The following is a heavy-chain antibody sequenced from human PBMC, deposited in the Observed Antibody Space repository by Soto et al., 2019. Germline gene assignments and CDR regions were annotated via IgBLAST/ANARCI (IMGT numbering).Heavy chain of an antibody. CDR2: IIPIFGSA. Sequence: GASVKVSCKASGGTFSSYAISWVRQAPGRGLEWVGGIIPIFGSANYEQKFQGRVTITADESTSTAYMELSNLRSEDTAVYYCARDNGYDYVWGSYRPNYYYGMDVWGQGTTVTVSS. CDR1: GGTFSSYA. CDR3: ARDNGYDYVWGSYRPNYYYGMDV. J-gene: IGHJ6*02. V-gene: IGHV1-69*13. D-gene: IGHD3-16*02.